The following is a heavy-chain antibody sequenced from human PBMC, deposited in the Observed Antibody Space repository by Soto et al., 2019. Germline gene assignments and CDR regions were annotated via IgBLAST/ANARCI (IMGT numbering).Heavy chain of an antibody. CDR3: ARYYYGSGSYYNDY. Sequence: GGSLRLSCAASGFTFSSYAMHWVRQAPGKGLEWVAVISYDGSNKYYADSVKGRFTISRDNSKNTLYLQMNSLRAEDTAVYYCARYYYGSGSYYNDYWGQGTLVTVSS. V-gene: IGHV3-30-3*01. CDR2: ISYDGSNK. J-gene: IGHJ4*02. CDR1: GFTFSSYA. D-gene: IGHD3-10*01.